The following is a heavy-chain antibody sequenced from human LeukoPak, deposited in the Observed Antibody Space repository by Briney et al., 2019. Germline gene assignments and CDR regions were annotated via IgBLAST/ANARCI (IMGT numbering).Heavy chain of an antibody. Sequence: GASVKVSCKASGGAFHSYIVTWVRQAPGQGLEWMGGIVPIIGTANYAQNFQGRVTITADDSTSTAYMELRSLRSEDTAIYYCARDQRPSCLGGICYSGDYWGQGTLVTVTS. J-gene: IGHJ4*02. CDR2: IVPIIGTA. D-gene: IGHD2-15*01. CDR3: ARDQRPSCLGGICYSGDY. CDR1: GGAFHSYI. V-gene: IGHV1-69*13.